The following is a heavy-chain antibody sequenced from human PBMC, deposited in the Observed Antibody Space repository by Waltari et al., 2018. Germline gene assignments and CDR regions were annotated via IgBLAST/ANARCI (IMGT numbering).Heavy chain of an antibody. CDR2: IYYGGSA. J-gene: IGHJ3*02. D-gene: IGHD2-21*01. V-gene: IGHV4-30-4*08. CDR1: GDSISRVDYY. CDR3: ARGFVVLLATDAFDI. Sequence: QVQLQESGPGLVKPSQTLSLTCTVSGDSISRVDYYWSWIRQPPGKGLEWIGYIYYGGSAYYNPSLKSRVSISVDTSKNQFSLKLSSVTAADTAVYYCARGFVVLLATDAFDIWGQGTMVTVSS.